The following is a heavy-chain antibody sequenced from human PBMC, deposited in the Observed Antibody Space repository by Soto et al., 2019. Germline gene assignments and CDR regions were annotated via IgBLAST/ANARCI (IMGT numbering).Heavy chain of an antibody. Sequence: QVQLVQSGAEVKKPGSSVKVSCKASGGTFSSYAISWVRQAPGQGLEWMGGIIPIFGTANYAQKFQGRVTITADESTSTAYMELSSLRSEETAVYYCASPYCSGGSCDYYYYYGMDVWGQGTTVTVSS. CDR1: GGTFSSYA. CDR2: IIPIFGTA. D-gene: IGHD2-15*01. V-gene: IGHV1-69*12. J-gene: IGHJ6*02. CDR3: ASPYCSGGSCDYYYYYGMDV.